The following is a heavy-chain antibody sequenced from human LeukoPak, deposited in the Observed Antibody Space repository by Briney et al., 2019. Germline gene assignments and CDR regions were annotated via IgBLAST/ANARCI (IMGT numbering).Heavy chain of an antibody. CDR1: GGSISSSSCY. J-gene: IGHJ5*02. Sequence: SETLSLTCTVSGGSISSSSCYWGWIRQPPGKGLEWIGSIYYSGSTYYNPSLKSRVTISVDTSKNQFSLKLSSVTAADTAVYYCARDPYSSSWYGWFDPWGQGTLVTVSS. CDR3: ARDPYSSSWYGWFDP. V-gene: IGHV4-39*07. D-gene: IGHD6-13*01. CDR2: IYYSGST.